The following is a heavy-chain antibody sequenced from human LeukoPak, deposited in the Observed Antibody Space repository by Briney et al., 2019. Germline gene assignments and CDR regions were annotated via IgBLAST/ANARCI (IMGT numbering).Heavy chain of an antibody. CDR2: ISHDGDTT. CDR1: GFTFSSYA. D-gene: IGHD3-22*01. CDR3: ATRYYDSSGGKDY. V-gene: IGHV3-64D*06. Sequence: GGSLRLSCSASGFTFSSYAMHWVRQAPGKGLEYVSAISHDGDTTYYADSVKGRFTISRDNSENTLYLQMSSLRAEDTAVYYCATRYYDSSGGKDYWGQGTLVTVSS. J-gene: IGHJ4*02.